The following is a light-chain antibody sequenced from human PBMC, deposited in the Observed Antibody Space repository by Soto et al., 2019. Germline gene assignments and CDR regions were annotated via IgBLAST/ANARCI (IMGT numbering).Light chain of an antibody. J-gene: IGKJ1*01. CDR3: QQTYSPPWT. CDR1: QTITDY. Sequence: EIQMTQTTSSLPGSVEDRVSITCRASQTITDYLNWYYQKPGRAPNLLIYGASSLQSGVPSRFSGSGSETDFTLTINSLQPEDVATYYCQQTYSPPWTFGQGTKVDI. CDR2: GAS. V-gene: IGKV1-39*01.